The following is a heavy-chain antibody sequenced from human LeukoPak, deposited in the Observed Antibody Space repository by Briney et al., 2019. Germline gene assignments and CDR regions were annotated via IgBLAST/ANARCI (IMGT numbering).Heavy chain of an antibody. J-gene: IGHJ4*02. V-gene: IGHV3-33*01. CDR2: IWYDGSNK. D-gene: IGHD1-26*01. CDR1: GFTFSNYG. CDR3: ARAGVGAIYYFDY. Sequence: HPGGSLRLSCAASGFTFSNYGMHWVRQAPGKGLEWVALIWYDGSNKYYADSVRGRFTISRDNSKNTLYLQMKSLRVEDTAVYYCARAGVGAIYYFDYWGQGTLVTVSS.